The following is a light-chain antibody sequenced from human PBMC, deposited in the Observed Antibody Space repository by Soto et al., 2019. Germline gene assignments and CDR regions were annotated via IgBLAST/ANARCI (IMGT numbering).Light chain of an antibody. CDR3: QQYDNWPWT. CDR1: QSISDT. Sequence: EIVMTQSPATLSVSPGGRATLSCRASQSISDTLAWYQQKPGQAPRLLIYSASRRATGFPARFSGSGSGTDFTLTISSLQSEDFAVDYCQQYDNWPWTFGQGTKVDIK. CDR2: SAS. J-gene: IGKJ1*01. V-gene: IGKV3-15*01.